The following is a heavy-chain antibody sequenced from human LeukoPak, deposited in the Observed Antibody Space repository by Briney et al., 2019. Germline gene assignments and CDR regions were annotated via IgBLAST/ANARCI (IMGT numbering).Heavy chain of an antibody. J-gene: IGHJ4*02. CDR3: VTPRTRDGYSD. V-gene: IGHV1-24*01. CDR2: FDPDDGKT. Sequence: ASVKVSCKVSGYDLSERSMHWVRQAPGKGLEWMGRFDPDDGKTVYAQKFQGRVTLTEDTSTNTAYMEVTSLRSEDTAFYYCVTPRTRDGYSDWGQGTLVTVSS. D-gene: IGHD2-2*03. CDR1: GYDLSERS.